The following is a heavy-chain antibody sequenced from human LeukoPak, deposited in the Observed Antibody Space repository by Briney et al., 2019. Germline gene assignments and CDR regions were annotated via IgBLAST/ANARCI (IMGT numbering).Heavy chain of an antibody. D-gene: IGHD2-15*01. CDR3: ARVFRIFSGYFQH. Sequence: KPSEAPSLPCPCYCGSFRGYPRGRIRPPPGEGLEGIGEINHSGGTNYNPSLKSRVTISVDTSKNRFSLKLSDVTAADTAVYYCARVFRIFSGYFQHWGQGTLVSVSS. CDR1: CGSFRGYP. CDR2: INHSGGT. V-gene: IGHV4-34*01. J-gene: IGHJ1*01.